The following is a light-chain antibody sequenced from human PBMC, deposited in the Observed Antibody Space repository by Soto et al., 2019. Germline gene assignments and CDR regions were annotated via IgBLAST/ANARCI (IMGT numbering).Light chain of an antibody. CDR1: SSDVGGYNY. Sequence: QSALTQPRSVSGSPGQSVTISCTGTSSDVGGYNYVSWYQQHPGKAPKLMIYDVSKRPSGVPDRFSGSKSGNTASLTISGLQAEDEADYYCCSDAGSSYVFGIGTKVTLL. CDR3: CSDAGSSYV. CDR2: DVS. J-gene: IGLJ1*01. V-gene: IGLV2-11*01.